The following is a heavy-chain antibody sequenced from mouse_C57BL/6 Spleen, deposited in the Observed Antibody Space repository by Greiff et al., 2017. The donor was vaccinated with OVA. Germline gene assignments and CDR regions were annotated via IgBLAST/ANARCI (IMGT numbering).Heavy chain of an antibody. D-gene: IGHD2-10*02. CDR3: ARCMTRDYFDY. CDR1: GYAFTNYL. CDR2: INPGSGGT. J-gene: IGHJ2*01. Sequence: QVQLKQSGAELVRPGTSVKVSCKASGYAFTNYLIEWVKQRPGQGLEWIGVINPGSGGTIYNEKFKGKATLTAEKSSSTAYMQLSSLTSEDSAVYFCARCMTRDYFDYWGQGTTLTVSS. V-gene: IGHV1-54*01.